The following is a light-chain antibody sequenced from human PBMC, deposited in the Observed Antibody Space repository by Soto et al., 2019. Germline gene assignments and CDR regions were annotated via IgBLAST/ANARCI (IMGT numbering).Light chain of an antibody. CDR1: SSDIGAYKY. J-gene: IGLJ1*01. CDR2: GVS. CDR3: SSFTSRSTSL. V-gene: IGLV2-14*01. Sequence: QSVLTQPASVSGSPGQSITISCTGTSSDIGAYKYVSWYQQHPGKAPKLLIHGVSNRPSGVSDRFSGSKSGNTASLTISGLQAEDEADYYCSSFTSRSTSLFGTGTKVTVL.